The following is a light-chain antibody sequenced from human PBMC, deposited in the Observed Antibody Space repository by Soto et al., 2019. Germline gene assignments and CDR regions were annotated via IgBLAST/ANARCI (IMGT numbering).Light chain of an antibody. CDR1: QGVSND. CDR3: QQYNNWPPLT. V-gene: IGKV3-15*01. J-gene: IGKJ4*01. CDR2: GAS. Sequence: IVMTQSPATLSVSPGDTVTLSCRASQGVSNDLAWYQQRPGQAPRLLIYGASTRATDIPARFSGTGAGTDFTLTISSLQSEDFGVYYCQQYNNWPPLTFGGGTKVEIK.